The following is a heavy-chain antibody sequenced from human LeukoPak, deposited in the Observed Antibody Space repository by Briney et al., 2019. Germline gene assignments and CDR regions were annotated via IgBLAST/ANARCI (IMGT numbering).Heavy chain of an antibody. CDR1: GDSISGGRGAYY. Sequence: SQTLSLTCTVSGDSISGGRGAYYWSWIRQHPDKGLEWIGYISFSGSTLYNPSLESRLTISIDTSKNQFSLNLRSVTAADTAAYYCARAPRGYSGYDFSYWFDPWGQGTLVTVSS. CDR2: ISFSGST. V-gene: IGHV4-31*03. CDR3: ARAPRGYSGYDFSYWFDP. J-gene: IGHJ5*02. D-gene: IGHD5-12*01.